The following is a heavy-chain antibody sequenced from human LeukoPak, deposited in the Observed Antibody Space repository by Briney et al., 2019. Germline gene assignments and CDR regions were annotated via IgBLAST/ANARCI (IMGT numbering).Heavy chain of an antibody. CDR1: GFTFSSYG. D-gene: IGHD6-19*01. CDR2: ISYDGSNK. Sequence: GGSLRLSCAASGFTFSSYGMHWVRQAPGKGLEWVAVISYDGSNKYYADSVKGRFTISRDNSKNTLYLQMNSLRAEDTAVYYCAKEGIHIAVAGRNAFDIWGQGTMVTVSS. V-gene: IGHV3-30*18. J-gene: IGHJ3*02. CDR3: AKEGIHIAVAGRNAFDI.